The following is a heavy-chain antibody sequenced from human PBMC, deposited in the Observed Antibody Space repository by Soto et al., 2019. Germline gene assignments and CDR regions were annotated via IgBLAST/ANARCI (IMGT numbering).Heavy chain of an antibody. D-gene: IGHD3-16*01. V-gene: IGHV4-59*12. CDR1: GGSISSYY. J-gene: IGHJ5*02. CDR3: ARGRSYGYFSNWFDP. CDR2: INHSGST. Sequence: SETLSLTCTVSGGSISSYYWSWIRQPPGKGLEWIGYINHSGSTNYNPSLKSRVTISVDTSKNQFSLDLSSVTAADTAVYFCARGRSYGYFSNWFDPWGQGDLVTVSS.